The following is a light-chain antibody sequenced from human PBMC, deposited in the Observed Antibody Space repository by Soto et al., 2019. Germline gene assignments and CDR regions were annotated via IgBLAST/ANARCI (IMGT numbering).Light chain of an antibody. Sequence: DIQMTQSPSTLSASVGDRATITCRASQSISSWLAWYQQKPGKAPKLLIYDASSLESGVPSRFSGSGSGTEFTLTISSLQPDDFATYYCQQRYTFGQGTKLEIK. J-gene: IGKJ2*01. CDR3: QQRYT. CDR2: DAS. V-gene: IGKV1-5*01. CDR1: QSISSW.